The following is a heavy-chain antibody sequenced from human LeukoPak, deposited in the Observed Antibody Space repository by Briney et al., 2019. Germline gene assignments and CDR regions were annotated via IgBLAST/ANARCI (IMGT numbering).Heavy chain of an antibody. Sequence: SEPLSLTCAVYGGSFSGYYWSWIRQPPGKGLDWIGEINHSGSTNYNPSLKSRVTISVDTSKNQFSLKLSSVTAADTAVYYCAKTTPSYYYYYMDVWGKGTTVTVSS. CDR2: INHSGST. D-gene: IGHD4-17*01. CDR1: GGSFSGYY. J-gene: IGHJ6*03. V-gene: IGHV4-34*01. CDR3: AKTTPSYYYYYMDV.